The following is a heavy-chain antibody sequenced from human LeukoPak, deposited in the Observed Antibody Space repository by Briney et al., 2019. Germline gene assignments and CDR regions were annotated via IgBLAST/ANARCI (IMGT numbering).Heavy chain of an antibody. Sequence: GGSLRPSCAASGFTVSSNYMSWVRQAPGKGLEWVSVIYSGGSTYYADSVKGRFTISRDNSKNTLYLQMNSLRAEDTAVYYCNYYDSSGYYYFDYWGQGTLVTVSS. D-gene: IGHD3-22*01. J-gene: IGHJ4*02. CDR1: GFTVSSNY. V-gene: IGHV3-53*01. CDR2: IYSGGST. CDR3: NYYDSSGYYYFDY.